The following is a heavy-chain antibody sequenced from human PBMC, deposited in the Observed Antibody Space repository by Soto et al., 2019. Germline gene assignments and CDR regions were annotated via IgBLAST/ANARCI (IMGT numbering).Heavy chain of an antibody. D-gene: IGHD3-10*01. V-gene: IGHV3-9*01. Sequence: GGSLRLSCAASGFTFGDYAMHWVRQVPGEGLEWVSGFKWNSGDVGYADSVKGRFTISRDNARNSLYLQMNSLRPEDTAVYYCAKDRSSGSPYYGMDFWGQGTMVTVSS. CDR3: AKDRSSGSPYYGMDF. CDR2: FKWNSGDV. J-gene: IGHJ6*02. CDR1: GFTFGDYA.